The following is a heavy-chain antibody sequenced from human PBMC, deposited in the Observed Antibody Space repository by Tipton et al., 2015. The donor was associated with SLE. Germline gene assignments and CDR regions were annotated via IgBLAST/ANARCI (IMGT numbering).Heavy chain of an antibody. Sequence: GSLRLSCAASGFTFGNNWMTWVRQAPGKGLEWVATIREDGNAEYYLDSVRGRFAISRDTAKNSLYLQMNNLRVEETAVYYCARVGSWYGIDSWGPGTLVSVSS. CDR1: GFTFGNNW. J-gene: IGHJ4*02. CDR3: ARVGSWYGIDS. V-gene: IGHV3-7*01. CDR2: IREDGNAE. D-gene: IGHD6-13*01.